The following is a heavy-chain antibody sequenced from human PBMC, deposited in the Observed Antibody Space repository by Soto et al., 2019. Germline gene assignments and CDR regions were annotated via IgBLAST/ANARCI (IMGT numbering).Heavy chain of an antibody. CDR3: ARVDYSNYEYYFDY. D-gene: IGHD4-4*01. CDR2: IYSGGST. Sequence: EVQLVETGGGLSQPGGSLRLSCAASGFTVSSNYMSWVRQAPGKGLEWVSVIYSGGSTYYADSVKGRFTISRDNSKNTLYLQMNSLRAEDTAVYYCARVDYSNYEYYFDYWGQGTLVTVSS. V-gene: IGHV3-53*02. J-gene: IGHJ4*02. CDR1: GFTVSSNY.